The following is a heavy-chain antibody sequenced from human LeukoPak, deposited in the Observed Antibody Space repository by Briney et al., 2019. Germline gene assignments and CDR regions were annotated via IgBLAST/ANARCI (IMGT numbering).Heavy chain of an antibody. D-gene: IGHD5-18*01. Sequence: TGRSLRLSCAASGFSFSDYGMHWVRQAPGKGLEWVAVISYDGSNKCYADSVKGRFTISRDNSKNTLYLQMNSLRAEDTAVYYWAKQVGPTASRYYFDYWGQGTLVTVSS. J-gene: IGHJ4*02. CDR3: AKQVGPTASRYYFDY. CDR1: GFSFSDYG. CDR2: ISYDGSNK. V-gene: IGHV3-30*18.